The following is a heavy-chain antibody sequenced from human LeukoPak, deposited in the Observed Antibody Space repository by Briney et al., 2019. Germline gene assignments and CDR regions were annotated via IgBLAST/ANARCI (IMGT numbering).Heavy chain of an antibody. D-gene: IGHD4-17*01. J-gene: IGHJ4*02. Sequence: GGSLRLSCAASGFTFSSYAMHWVRQAPGKGLEWVASISYDGSNKYYADSLKGRFTISRDNSKKTLYLQMNSLRAEDSAVYYCAKDGDLYGHADYWGQGTLVTVSS. V-gene: IGHV3-30-3*01. CDR2: ISYDGSNK. CDR3: AKDGDLYGHADY. CDR1: GFTFSSYA.